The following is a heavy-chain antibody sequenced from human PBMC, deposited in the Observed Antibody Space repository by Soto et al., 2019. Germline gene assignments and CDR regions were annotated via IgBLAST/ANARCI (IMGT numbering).Heavy chain of an antibody. V-gene: IGHV4-31*03. J-gene: IGHJ5*02. CDR3: ARVPGTDIVLVPAAIRFDP. CDR1: GGSISSGGYY. Sequence: QVQLQESGPGLVKPSQTLSLTCTVSGGSISSGGYYWSWIRQHPWKDLEGIGDIYYSGRTYYNRSLKRRVTISVDTSKNQFSLKLSSVTAADTAVYYCARVPGTDIVLVPAAIRFDPWGQGTLVTVSS. D-gene: IGHD2-2*01. CDR2: IYYSGRT.